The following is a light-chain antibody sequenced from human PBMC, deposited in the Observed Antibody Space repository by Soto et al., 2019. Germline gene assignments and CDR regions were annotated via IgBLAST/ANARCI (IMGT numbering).Light chain of an antibody. CDR2: KAS. V-gene: IGKV1-5*03. J-gene: IGKJ1*01. Sequence: DIQMTQSPSTLSASVGDRVTITCRASQSIGSWLAWYQQKPGKAPKALIYKASSLQSGVPSRFSGTGSGTEFTLTISSLQPDAFATYYCQDYNGFSSRTFGQGTKVEIK. CDR3: QDYNGFSSRT. CDR1: QSIGSW.